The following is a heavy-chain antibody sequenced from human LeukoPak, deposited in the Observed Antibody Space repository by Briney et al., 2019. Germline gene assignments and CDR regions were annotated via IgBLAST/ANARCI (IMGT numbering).Heavy chain of an antibody. CDR3: AKALTYYYDSSGTDY. V-gene: IGHV3-30*18. CDR2: ISYDGSNK. CDR1: GFTFSSYG. J-gene: IGHJ4*02. D-gene: IGHD3-22*01. Sequence: PGGSLRLSCAASGFTFSSYGMHWVRQAPGKGLEWVAVISYDGSNKYYADSVKGRFTISRDNSKNTLYLQMNSLRAEDTAVYYCAKALTYYYDSSGTDYWGQGTLVTVSS.